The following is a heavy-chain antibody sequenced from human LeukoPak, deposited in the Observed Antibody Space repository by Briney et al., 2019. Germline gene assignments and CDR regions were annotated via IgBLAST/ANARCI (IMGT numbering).Heavy chain of an antibody. CDR2: IYHSGST. Sequence: SETLSLTCTVSGYSISSGYYWGWIRPPPGKGLEWIGSIYHSGSTYYNPPLKSRVTISVDTSKNQFSLKLSSVTAADTAVYSCACLTTADAFDIWGQGTMVTVSS. J-gene: IGHJ3*02. CDR3: ACLTTADAFDI. CDR1: GYSISSGYY. D-gene: IGHD3-22*01. V-gene: IGHV4-38-2*02.